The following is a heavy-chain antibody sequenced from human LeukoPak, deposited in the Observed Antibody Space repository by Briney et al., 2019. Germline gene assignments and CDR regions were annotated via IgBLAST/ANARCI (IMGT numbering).Heavy chain of an antibody. Sequence: PSETLSLTCDVSGFSINSGYYWGWIRQPPGKGLEWIASVYHSGSTYYSPSLRSRVTTSVDTSKNHLALKLSSVSAADTAVYYCARQISGYAFDIWGQGTMLTVSS. J-gene: IGHJ3*02. V-gene: IGHV4-38-2*01. CDR1: GFSINSGYY. D-gene: IGHD1-26*01. CDR3: ARQISGYAFDI. CDR2: VYHSGST.